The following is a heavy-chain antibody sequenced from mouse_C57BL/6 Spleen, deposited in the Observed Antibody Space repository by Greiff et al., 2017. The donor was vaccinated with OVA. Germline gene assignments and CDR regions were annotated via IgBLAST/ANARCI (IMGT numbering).Heavy chain of an antibody. Sequence: QVQLQQSGAELARPGASVKLSCKASGYTFTSYGISWVKQRTGQGLEWIGEIYPRSGNTYYNEKFKGKATLTADKSSSTAYMELRSLPSEDSAVYFCARPSGNYAWFAYWGQGTLVTVSA. D-gene: IGHD2-1*01. CDR3: ARPSGNYAWFAY. CDR1: GYTFTSYG. V-gene: IGHV1-81*01. CDR2: IYPRSGNT. J-gene: IGHJ3*01.